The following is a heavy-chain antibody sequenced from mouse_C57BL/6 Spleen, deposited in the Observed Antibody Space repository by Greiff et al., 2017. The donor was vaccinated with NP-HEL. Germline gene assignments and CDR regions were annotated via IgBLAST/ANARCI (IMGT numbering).Heavy chain of an antibody. D-gene: IGHD3-3*01. CDR1: GFSLTSYA. J-gene: IGHJ2*01. CDR2: LWPGGGT. V-gene: IGHV2-9-1*01. CDR3: ARNVGEPLYFDY. Sequence: QVQLKESGPGLVAPSQSLSITCTVSGFSLTSYAISWVRQPPGTGLEWLGVLWPGGGTNYNSALKSRLSISKDNSKSQVFLKMNSLQTDDTARYYCARNVGEPLYFDYWGQGTTLTVSS.